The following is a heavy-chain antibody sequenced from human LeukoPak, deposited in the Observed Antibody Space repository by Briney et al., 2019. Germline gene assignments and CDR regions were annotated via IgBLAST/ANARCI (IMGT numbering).Heavy chain of an antibody. V-gene: IGHV3-21*01. D-gene: IGHD3-22*01. Sequence: SGGSLRLSCAASGFTFSTYSMNWVRQAPGKGLEWVSSISSSGAYMYSADSVQGRFTISRDNAKNSLYLQMNSLRAEDTAVYYCARPVDYSDSSGFYSGLGYWGQGTLVTVSS. CDR1: GFTFSTYS. CDR3: ARPVDYSDSSGFYSGLGY. J-gene: IGHJ4*02. CDR2: ISSSGAYM.